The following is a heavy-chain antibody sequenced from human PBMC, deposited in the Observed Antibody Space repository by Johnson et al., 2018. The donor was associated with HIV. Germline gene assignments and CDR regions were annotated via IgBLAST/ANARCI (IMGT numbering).Heavy chain of an antibody. CDR1: GFTFGSYA. D-gene: IGHD3-3*01. CDR2: ISFDGSNK. J-gene: IGHJ3*02. CDR3: AREGLFSDAFDI. Sequence: QVQLVESGGGVVQPGRSLRLSCAASGFTFGSYAMHWVRQAPGKGLGWVAVISFDGSNKYYADSVKGRFTSSRDNSKNTLYLQMNSLRAEDTAVYYCAREGLFSDAFDIWGQGTMVTVSS. V-gene: IGHV3-30*04.